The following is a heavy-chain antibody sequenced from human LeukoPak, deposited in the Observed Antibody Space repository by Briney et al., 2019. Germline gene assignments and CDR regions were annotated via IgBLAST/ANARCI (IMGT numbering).Heavy chain of an antibody. CDR2: INPNSGGT. V-gene: IGHV1-2*02. CDR1: GYTFTGYY. Sequence: ASVKVSCKASGYTFTGYYMHWVRQAPGQGLEWMGWINPNSGGTNYVQKFQGRVTMTRDTSISTAYMELSRLRSDDTAVYYCASSGRKADDAFDIWGQGTMVTVSS. J-gene: IGHJ3*02. D-gene: IGHD3-10*01. CDR3: ASSGRKADDAFDI.